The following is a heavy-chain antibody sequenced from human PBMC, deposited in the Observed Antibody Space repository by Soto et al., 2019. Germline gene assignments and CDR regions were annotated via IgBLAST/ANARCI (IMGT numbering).Heavy chain of an antibody. D-gene: IGHD2-2*01. CDR1: GYTFTSYG. Sequence: ASVKVSCKASGYTFTSYGISWVRQAPRQGLEWMGWISAYNGNTNYAQKLQGRVTMTTDTSTSTAYMELRSLRSDDTAVYYCARGYFSSTSCYLAGMDVRGKETTGTGFS. CDR2: ISAYNGNT. CDR3: ARGYFSSTSCYLAGMDV. J-gene: IGHJ6*03. V-gene: IGHV1-18*01.